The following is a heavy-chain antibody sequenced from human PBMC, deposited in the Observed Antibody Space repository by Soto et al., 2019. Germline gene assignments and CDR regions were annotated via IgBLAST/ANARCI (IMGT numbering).Heavy chain of an antibody. J-gene: IGHJ4*02. CDR3: ARDIYCSSTSCSESGDY. CDR1: ELYFSSDW. CDR2: KKQDGSEK. V-gene: IGHV3-7*01. D-gene: IGHD2-2*01. Sequence: ETLCLSRAASELYFSSDWRSWVRQAPGKGLEWVANKKQDGSEKYYVDSVKGRFTISRDNAKNTLYLQMNSLRAEDTAVYYCARDIYCSSTSCSESGDYWGQGTLVTVSS.